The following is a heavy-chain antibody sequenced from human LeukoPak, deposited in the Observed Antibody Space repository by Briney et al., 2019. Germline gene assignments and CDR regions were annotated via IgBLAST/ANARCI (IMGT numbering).Heavy chain of an antibody. D-gene: IGHD1-26*01. Sequence: GGSLRLSCAASGFTFSTYPMSWVRQAPGKGLEWVSAIGSGGTTYYSDSVKGRFTISRDNSKNTLYLQMNGLSAEDAAVYYCAIRGSPNAFDMWGQGTMVTVSS. V-gene: IGHV3-23*01. CDR2: IGSGGTT. J-gene: IGHJ3*02. CDR3: AIRGSPNAFDM. CDR1: GFTFSTYP.